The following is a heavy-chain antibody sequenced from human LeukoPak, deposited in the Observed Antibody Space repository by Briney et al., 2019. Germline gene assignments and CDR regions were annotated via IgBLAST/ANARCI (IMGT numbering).Heavy chain of an antibody. CDR2: ITGSGGNT. V-gene: IGHV3-23*01. Sequence: GSLRLSCAASGFTFSNYAMSWVRQAPGKGLEWVSAITGSGGNTYYADSVKGRFAISRDNSKNTLYLQMNSLRAEDTAVYYCAKWGDYDVLTGYYVSDYWGQGTLVTVSS. CDR3: AKWGDYDVLTGYYVSDY. CDR1: GFTFSNYA. D-gene: IGHD3-9*01. J-gene: IGHJ4*02.